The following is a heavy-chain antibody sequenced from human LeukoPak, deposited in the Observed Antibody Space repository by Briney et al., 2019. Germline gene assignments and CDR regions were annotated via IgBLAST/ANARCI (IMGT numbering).Heavy chain of an antibody. J-gene: IGHJ2*01. Sequence: SETLSLTCTVSGGSIISYYWSWIRQPPGKGLEWIGYIYYSGSTNYNPSLKSRVTISVDTSKNQFSLKLSSVTAADTAVYYCARDRSRSSGYYYVNFYWYFDLWGRGTLVTVSS. CDR2: IYYSGST. V-gene: IGHV4-59*01. CDR3: ARDRSRSSGYYYVNFYWYFDL. CDR1: GGSIISYY. D-gene: IGHD3-22*01.